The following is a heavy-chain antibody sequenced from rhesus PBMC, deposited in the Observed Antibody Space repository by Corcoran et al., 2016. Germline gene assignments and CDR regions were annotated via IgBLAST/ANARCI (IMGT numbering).Heavy chain of an antibody. V-gene: IGHV4-106*01. CDR2: IYGSGGGT. Sequence: QVQLQESGPGLVKPSETLSLTCAVSGGSISDDYYWSWIRQPPGKGLEWIGYIYGSGGGTNYNPSLKNRVTISMDPSKNQFSLKLSSVTAADTAVYYCARGDSSGWSPSFDYWGQGVLVTVSS. D-gene: IGHD6S26*01. J-gene: IGHJ4*01. CDR1: GGSISDDYY. CDR3: ARGDSSGWSPSFDY.